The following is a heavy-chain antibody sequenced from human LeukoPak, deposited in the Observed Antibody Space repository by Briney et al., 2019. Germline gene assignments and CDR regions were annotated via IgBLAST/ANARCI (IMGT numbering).Heavy chain of an antibody. CDR2: IRYDGSNK. CDR1: GFTFSSYG. V-gene: IGHV3-30*02. J-gene: IGHJ4*02. D-gene: IGHD3-22*01. Sequence: GGSLRLSCAASGFTFSSYGMHWVRQAPGKGLEWVAFIRYDGSNKYYADSVKGRFTISRDNSKNTLYLQMNSLRAEDTAVYYCAKAYTYYYDSGGYYFDYWGQGTLVTVSS. CDR3: AKAYTYYYDSGGYYFDY.